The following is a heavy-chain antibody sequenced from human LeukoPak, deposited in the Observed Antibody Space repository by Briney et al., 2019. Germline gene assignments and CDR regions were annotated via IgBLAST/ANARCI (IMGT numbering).Heavy chain of an antibody. CDR3: ARVLAAAGNNWFDP. CDR1: GDSFSYFY. Sequence: SETLSLTCTVSGDSFSYFYWSWIRQPPGKGLEWIGYIYNSGSTNYNPSLKSRVTISLDTSKNQFSLKLSSVTAADTAVYYCARVLAAAGNNWFDPWGQGTLVTVSS. V-gene: IGHV4-59*01. CDR2: IYNSGST. D-gene: IGHD6-13*01. J-gene: IGHJ5*02.